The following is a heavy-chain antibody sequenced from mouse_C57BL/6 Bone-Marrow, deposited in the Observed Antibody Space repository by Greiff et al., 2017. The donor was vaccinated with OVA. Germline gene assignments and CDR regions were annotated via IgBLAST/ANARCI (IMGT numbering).Heavy chain of an antibody. CDR1: GYSITSGYY. Sequence: ESGPGLVKPSQSLSLTCSVTGYSITSGYYWNWIRQFPGNKLEWMGYISYDGSNNYNPSLKNRISITRDTSKNQFFLKLNSVTTEDTATYYCAIWGHYWGQGTTLTVSS. J-gene: IGHJ2*01. CDR3: AIWGHY. CDR2: ISYDGSN. D-gene: IGHD1-1*02. V-gene: IGHV3-6*01.